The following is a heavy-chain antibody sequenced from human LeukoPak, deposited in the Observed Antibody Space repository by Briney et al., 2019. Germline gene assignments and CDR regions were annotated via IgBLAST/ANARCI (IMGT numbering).Heavy chain of an antibody. CDR1: GGSISGAS. CDR3: STLDIVVVPDSSVAFDI. J-gene: IGHJ3*02. CDR2: IRSKANNYAT. V-gene: IGHV3-73*01. D-gene: IGHD2-2*01. Sequence: LSLTCTVSGGSISGASHYWSWIRQPAGKGLEWVGRIRSKANNYATAYAASVKGRFTISRDDSKNTAYLQMNSLKTEDTAVYYCSTLDIVVVPDSSVAFDIWGQGTMVTVSS.